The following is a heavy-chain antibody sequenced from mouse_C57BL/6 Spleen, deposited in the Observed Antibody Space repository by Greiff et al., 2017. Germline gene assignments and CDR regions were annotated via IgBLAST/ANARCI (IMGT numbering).Heavy chain of an antibody. D-gene: IGHD2-5*01. Sequence: VQLQQSGAELVRPGASVTLSCKASGYTFTDYEMHWVKQTPVHGLEWIGAIDPETGGTAYNQKFKGKAILTADKSSSTAYMELRSLTSEDSAVYYCTRRGKYSNYVYAMDYWGQGTSVTVSS. CDR1: GYTFTDYE. CDR3: TRRGKYSNYVYAMDY. J-gene: IGHJ4*01. CDR2: IDPETGGT. V-gene: IGHV1-15*01.